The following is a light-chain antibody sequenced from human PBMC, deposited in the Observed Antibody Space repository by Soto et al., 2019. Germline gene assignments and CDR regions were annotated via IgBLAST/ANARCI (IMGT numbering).Light chain of an antibody. J-gene: IGLJ1*01. CDR1: SSDVGGYNY. CDR2: EVS. V-gene: IGLV2-14*01. Sequence: QSALTQPASVSGSPGQSITNSCTGTSSDVGGYNYVSWYQQHPGKAPKLMIYEVSNRPSGVSNRFSGSKSGNTASLTISGLQAEDEADYYCSSYTSSSIDYVFGTGTQLTVL. CDR3: SSYTSSSIDYV.